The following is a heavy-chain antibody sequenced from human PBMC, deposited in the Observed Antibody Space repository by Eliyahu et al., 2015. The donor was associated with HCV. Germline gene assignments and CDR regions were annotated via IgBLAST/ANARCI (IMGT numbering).Heavy chain of an antibody. V-gene: IGHV4-39*01. CDR2: IYYSGST. Sequence: QLQLQESGPGLVKPSETLSLTCTVSGGSISNSRYYWGWIRQPPGKGLKWIGSIYYSGSTYYNPSLKSRVTISVDTSKNQFSLKLTSVTAADTAVYYCARRGSSWSGRSNWFVPLGPGNPGHRLL. CDR1: GGSISNSRYY. D-gene: IGHD6-13*01. J-gene: IGHJ5*02. CDR3: ARRGSSWSGRSNWFVP.